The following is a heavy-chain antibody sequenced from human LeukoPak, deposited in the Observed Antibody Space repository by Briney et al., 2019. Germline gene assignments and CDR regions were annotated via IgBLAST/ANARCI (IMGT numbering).Heavy chain of an antibody. CDR2: ISAYNGNT. J-gene: IGHJ4*02. CDR3: ARDGFRYYDSSGYYFY. V-gene: IGHV1-18*01. D-gene: IGHD3-22*01. CDR1: GYTFTSYG. Sequence: ASVTVSCKASGYTFTSYGISWVRQAPGQGLEWMGWISAYNGNTNYAQKLQGRVTMTTDTSTSTAYMELRSLRSDDTAVYYCARDGFRYYDSSGYYFYWGQGTLVTVSS.